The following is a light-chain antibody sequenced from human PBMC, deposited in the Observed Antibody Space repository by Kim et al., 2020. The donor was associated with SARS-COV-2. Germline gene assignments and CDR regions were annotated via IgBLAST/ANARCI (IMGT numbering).Light chain of an antibody. J-gene: IGLJ1*01. CDR1: NSNIGAGYD. V-gene: IGLV1-40*01. CDR3: QSYDSTLSGSRV. Sequence: QSVLTQPPSVSGAPGQRVTISCTGSNSNIGAGYDVHWYQQLPGAVPKLLIYTNNNRPSGVPDRFSGSKSGTSASLAITGLQAGDEADYYCQSYDSTLSGSRVFGSGTKSPS. CDR2: TNN.